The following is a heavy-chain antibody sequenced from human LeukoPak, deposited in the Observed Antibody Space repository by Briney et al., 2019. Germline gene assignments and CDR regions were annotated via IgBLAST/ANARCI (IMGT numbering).Heavy chain of an antibody. D-gene: IGHD3-3*01. V-gene: IGHV3-7*05. CDR2: IKQDGSEK. CDR1: GFSFSSRW. CDR3: ARYYDFWSSIDY. Sequence: GGSLRLSCAASGFSFSSRWMFWVRQAPGRGLEWVANIKQDGSEKYYVDSVKGRFTISRDNAKNSLYLQMNSLRAEDTAIYYCARYYDFWSSIDYWGQGTLVTVSS. J-gene: IGHJ4*02.